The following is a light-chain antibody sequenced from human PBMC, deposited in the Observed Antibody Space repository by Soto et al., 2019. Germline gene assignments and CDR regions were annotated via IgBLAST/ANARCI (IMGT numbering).Light chain of an antibody. CDR2: KAS. Sequence: DIQMTQSPSTLSASVGDRVTITCRASQSISSWLAWYQQKPGKAPKLLIYKASSLESGVPSRFSGSGSGTEFTLTISSLQPDEFATYYCQQYSGTFGGGTKVEIK. V-gene: IGKV1-5*03. CDR1: QSISSW. J-gene: IGKJ4*01. CDR3: QQYSGT.